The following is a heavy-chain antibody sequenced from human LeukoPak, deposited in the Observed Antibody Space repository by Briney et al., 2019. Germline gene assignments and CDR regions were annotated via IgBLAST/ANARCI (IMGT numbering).Heavy chain of an antibody. CDR1: GDSISSSSYY. J-gene: IGHJ4*02. CDR2: IYYSGST. D-gene: IGHD6-19*01. V-gene: IGHV4-39*01. Sequence: SETLSLTCTVSGDSISSSSYYWGWIRQPPGKGLEWIGTIYYSGSTSYSPSLESRVTISIDTSKNQFSLRLNSVTAADTAVYYCARVLPQWLARYYFDCWGQGTLVTVSS. CDR3: ARVLPQWLARYYFDC.